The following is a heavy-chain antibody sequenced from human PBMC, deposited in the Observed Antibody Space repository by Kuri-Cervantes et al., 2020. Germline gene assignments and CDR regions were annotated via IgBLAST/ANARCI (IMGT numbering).Heavy chain of an antibody. Sequence: SVKVSCKVSGYTLTELSMHWVRQAPGKGLEWMGGIIPIFGTANYAQKFQGRVTITTDESTSTAHMELSSLRSEDTAVYYCASFHGAYGSRAFDIWGQGTMVTVSS. D-gene: IGHD3-10*01. CDR2: IIPIFGTA. V-gene: IGHV1-69*05. J-gene: IGHJ3*02. CDR1: GYTLTELS. CDR3: ASFHGAYGSRAFDI.